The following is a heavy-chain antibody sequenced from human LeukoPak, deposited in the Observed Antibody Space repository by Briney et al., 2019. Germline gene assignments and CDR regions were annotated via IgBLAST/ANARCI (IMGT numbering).Heavy chain of an antibody. CDR2: IYYSGST. D-gene: IGHD3-22*01. CDR1: GGSISSGGYY. CDR3: ARESDDSRSHPIDY. Sequence: SETLSLTCTVSGGSISSGGYYWSWIRQHPGKGLEWIGYIYYSGSTYYNPSLKSRVTISVDTSKNQFSLKLSSVTAADTAVYYCARESDDSRSHPIDYWGQGTLVTVSS. V-gene: IGHV4-31*03. J-gene: IGHJ4*02.